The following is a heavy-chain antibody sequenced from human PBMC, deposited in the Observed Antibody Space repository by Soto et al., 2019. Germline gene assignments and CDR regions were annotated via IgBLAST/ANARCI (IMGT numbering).Heavy chain of an antibody. CDR1: GGAISSYY. D-gene: IGHD3-22*01. V-gene: IGHV4-4*07. CDR2: TYTSEST. Sequence: SETLTLTFTVFGGAISSYYWSWIRQCAGQGLEWISRTYTSESTNYNPSLKSRVTMSVDTSKNQFSLKLSSVTAADTAVYYCARDSFYDSSGYPVAFDIWGQGTMVTVSS. J-gene: IGHJ3*02. CDR3: ARDSFYDSSGYPVAFDI.